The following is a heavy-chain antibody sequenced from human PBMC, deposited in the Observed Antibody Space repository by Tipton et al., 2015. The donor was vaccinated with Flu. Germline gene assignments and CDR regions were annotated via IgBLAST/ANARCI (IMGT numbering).Heavy chain of an antibody. Sequence: SLRLSCAASGFTFTTYWMTWVRQAPGKGLEWVANINPDGSGKYYVDSVRGRFTISRDNAKNSLYLQMNSLRAEDTAVYYCTRGVIMSAWGQGTLVTVSS. CDR3: TRGVIMSA. CDR1: GFTFTTYW. CDR2: INPDGSGK. V-gene: IGHV3-7*01. J-gene: IGHJ4*02. D-gene: IGHD3-3*01.